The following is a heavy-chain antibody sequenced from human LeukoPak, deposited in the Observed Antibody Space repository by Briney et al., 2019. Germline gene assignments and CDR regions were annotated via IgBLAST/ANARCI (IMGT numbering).Heavy chain of an antibody. Sequence: ASVKVSCKASGYTFTSYGISWVRQAPGQGLEWVAWISAYNSNKNSAEKFQGRVTMTIDTSTSTAYMELRSLKSDDTAVYYCARDLSIAARAGSMGYWGQGTLVTVSS. J-gene: IGHJ4*02. D-gene: IGHD6-6*01. CDR3: ARDLSIAARAGSMGY. CDR1: GYTFTSYG. V-gene: IGHV1-18*04. CDR2: ISAYNSNK.